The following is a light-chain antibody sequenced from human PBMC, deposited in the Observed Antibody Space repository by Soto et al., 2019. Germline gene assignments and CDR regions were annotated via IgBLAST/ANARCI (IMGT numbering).Light chain of an antibody. Sequence: DIQMTQSPSTLSASVGDRVTITCRASQRISSWLAWYQQKPGKAPKLLIYDASSWESGDPARFSGSGSGTEFTLTISSLQPDDFATYYCQQYNSYMYTVGQWNKLEIK. V-gene: IGKV1-5*01. CDR3: QQYNSYMYT. CDR2: DAS. CDR1: QRISSW. J-gene: IGKJ2*01.